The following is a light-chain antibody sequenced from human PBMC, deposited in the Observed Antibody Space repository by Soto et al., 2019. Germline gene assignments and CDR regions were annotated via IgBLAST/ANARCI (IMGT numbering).Light chain of an antibody. Sequence: IQMTQSPSTLSPSVGDRVTITCRASQSVHNWLVWYQQKPGEAPRLLIYDASTLQSGVPSRFSGSGSGTEFTLTISSLQPDDFATYYCQQYKDYSPYTFGQGTKLEIK. CDR1: QSVHNW. J-gene: IGKJ2*01. V-gene: IGKV1-5*01. CDR2: DAS. CDR3: QQYKDYSPYT.